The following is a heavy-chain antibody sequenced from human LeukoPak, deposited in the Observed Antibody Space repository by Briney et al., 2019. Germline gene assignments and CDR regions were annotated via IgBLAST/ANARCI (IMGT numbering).Heavy chain of an antibody. CDR1: GGSINSDSYH. J-gene: IGHJ6*03. CDR2: IYTSGST. CDR3: ARMNTMVRGVIYYYYYYYMDV. D-gene: IGHD3-10*01. V-gene: IGHV4-61*02. Sequence: SETLSLTCTVSGGSINSDSYHWSWIRQPAGKGLEWIGRIYTSGSTNYNPSLKSRVTISVETSKNQFSLRLSSVTAADTAVYYCARMNTMVRGVIYYYYYYYMDVWGKGTTVTISS.